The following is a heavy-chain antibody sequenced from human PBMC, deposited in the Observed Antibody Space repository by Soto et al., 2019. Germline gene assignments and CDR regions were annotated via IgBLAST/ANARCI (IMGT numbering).Heavy chain of an antibody. V-gene: IGHV3-30*18. CDR3: AKDFARLVADRFFAS. Sequence: QSGGSLRLSCTASGFNFSEHAMHWVRQAPGKWLEWLAIISFEGSNKYSANSVKGRFTISRDNAKNTLYLQMNDLRPEDTAGYYCAKDFARLVADRFFASWGQGASVAVSS. J-gene: IGHJ4*02. D-gene: IGHD5-12*01. CDR1: GFNFSEHA. CDR2: ISFEGSNK.